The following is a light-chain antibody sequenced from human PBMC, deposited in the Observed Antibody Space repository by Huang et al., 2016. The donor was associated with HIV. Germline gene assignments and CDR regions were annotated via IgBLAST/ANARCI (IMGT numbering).Light chain of an antibody. Sequence: IVMTQSPATLSVSPGERVTLSCRANRSVSTNLAWYQQRPGQAPRRLIYGSSTRAPGGPARVSGSGSGTDFSLTISSLQSEDFALYYCHQYNNWLLSFGGGTRVDI. J-gene: IGKJ4*01. CDR3: HQYNNWLLS. CDR2: GSS. CDR1: RSVSTN. V-gene: IGKV3-15*01.